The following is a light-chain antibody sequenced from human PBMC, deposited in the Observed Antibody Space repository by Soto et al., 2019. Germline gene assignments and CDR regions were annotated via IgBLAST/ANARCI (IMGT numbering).Light chain of an antibody. Sequence: DIVLTQSPGTLSLSPGERATVSCRASQSVSSSYLAWYQQKPGQAPRLLIYGASSRATGIPDRFSGSGSGPDFTLTISRLEPEDFAVYYCQQYGSSPPGRAFGPGTKVDIK. J-gene: IGKJ3*01. CDR3: QQYGSSPPGRA. CDR1: QSVSSSY. V-gene: IGKV3-20*01. CDR2: GAS.